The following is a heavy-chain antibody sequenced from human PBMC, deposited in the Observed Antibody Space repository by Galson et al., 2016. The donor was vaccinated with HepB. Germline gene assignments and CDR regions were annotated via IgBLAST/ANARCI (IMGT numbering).Heavy chain of an antibody. CDR1: GFTFGNYW. Sequence: LRLSCAASGFTFGNYWMSWVRQAPGKGLEWVANIKQDESERFYADSVKGRFTISRGNAKNSLYLQMNSLTVEDTAVYSCARDQGEASFGIVTYYYMDVWGKGTTVTVSS. D-gene: IGHD2/OR15-2a*01. CDR2: IKQDESER. V-gene: IGHV3-7*03. J-gene: IGHJ6*03. CDR3: ARDQGEASFGIVTYYYMDV.